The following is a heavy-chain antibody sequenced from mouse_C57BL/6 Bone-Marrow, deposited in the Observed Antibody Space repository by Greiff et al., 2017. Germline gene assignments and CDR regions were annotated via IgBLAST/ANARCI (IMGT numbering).Heavy chain of an antibody. Sequence: EVKLVEPGGGLVQPGESLKLSCESNEYEFPSHDMSWVRKTPEKRLELVAAINSDGGSTYYPDTMERRFIISRDNTKKTLYLQMSSLRSEDTALYYCARHGTTVVATDWYFDVWGTGTTVTVSS. CDR1: EYEFPSHD. V-gene: IGHV5-2*03. CDR3: ARHGTTVVATDWYFDV. J-gene: IGHJ1*03. CDR2: INSDGGST. D-gene: IGHD1-1*01.